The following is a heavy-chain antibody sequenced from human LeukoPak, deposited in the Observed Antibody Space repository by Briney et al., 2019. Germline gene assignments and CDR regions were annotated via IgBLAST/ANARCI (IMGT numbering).Heavy chain of an antibody. V-gene: IGHV3-30*18. Sequence: GGSLRLYCAASGFTFSSYGMHWVRQAPGKGLEWVAVISYDGSNKYYADSVKGRFTISRDNSKNTLYLQMNSLRAEDTAVYYCAKSGPYYYDSSGLFDYWGQGTLVTVSS. CDR3: AKSGPYYYDSSGLFDY. D-gene: IGHD3-22*01. J-gene: IGHJ4*02. CDR2: ISYDGSNK. CDR1: GFTFSSYG.